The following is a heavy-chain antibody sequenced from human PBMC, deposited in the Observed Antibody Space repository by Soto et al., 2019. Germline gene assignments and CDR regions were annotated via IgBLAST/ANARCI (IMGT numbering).Heavy chain of an antibody. CDR3: ATSGYYYMGRLDY. D-gene: IGHD3-22*01. Sequence: QLQLQESGPGLVKPSETLSLTCTVSGGSISSSSYYWGWIRQPPGKGLEWIGSIYYSGSTYYNPSLKRRVTISVDTSKNQFSLKLSSVTAADTAVYYCATSGYYYMGRLDYWGQGTLVTVSS. CDR1: GGSISSSSYY. J-gene: IGHJ4*02. V-gene: IGHV4-39*01. CDR2: IYYSGST.